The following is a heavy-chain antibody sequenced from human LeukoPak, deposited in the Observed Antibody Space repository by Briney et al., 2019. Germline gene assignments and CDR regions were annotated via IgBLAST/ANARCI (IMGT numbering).Heavy chain of an antibody. CDR1: LYTLTNYA. CDR2: ITPSGGT. CDR3: SRDQYGDGVAHLDY. Sequence: ASVTDSFMSSLYTLTNYAIHWVRQAPAKGLEWMGWITPSGGTNYPQNFQGRVAIPYHTCITTDYMDLSRLKPDSPAQYYCSRDQYGDGVAHLDYWGQGALVTVSS. D-gene: IGHD5-24*01. V-gene: IGHV1-2*02. J-gene: IGHJ4*02.